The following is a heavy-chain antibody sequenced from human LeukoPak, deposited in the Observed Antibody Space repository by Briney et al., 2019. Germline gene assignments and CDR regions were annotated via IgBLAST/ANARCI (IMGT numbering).Heavy chain of an antibody. CDR3: ARSRLPTRSFDI. Sequence: SETPSLTCTVSGGSISSYYWSWIRQPPGKGLEWIGYIYYSGNTNYSPSLKSRVTISIDTSKNQFSLNLTSVTAADTALYYCARSRLPTRSFDIWGQGTMVTVSS. D-gene: IGHD6-13*01. CDR1: GGSISSYY. CDR2: IYYSGNT. V-gene: IGHV4-59*01. J-gene: IGHJ3*02.